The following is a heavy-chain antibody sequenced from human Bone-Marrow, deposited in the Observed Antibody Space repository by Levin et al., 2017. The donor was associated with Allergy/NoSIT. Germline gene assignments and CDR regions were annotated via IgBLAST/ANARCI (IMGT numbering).Heavy chain of an antibody. Sequence: ASETLSLTCSVSGGSISSGDYYWSWIRQPPGKGLEWIGNIYYSRTSYNPSLKSRVTISIDTSKNQFSLRLGSVTAADTAVYYCAREDLVVVPGEMRAEGVASYMDVWGKGTTVTVSS. J-gene: IGHJ6*03. D-gene: IGHD2-2*01. CDR3: AREDLVVVPGEMRAEGVASYMDV. CDR2: IYYSRT. V-gene: IGHV4-30-4*01. CDR1: GGSISSGDYY.